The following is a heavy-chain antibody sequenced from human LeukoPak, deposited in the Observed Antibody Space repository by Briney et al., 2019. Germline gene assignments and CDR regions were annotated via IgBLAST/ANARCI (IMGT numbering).Heavy chain of an antibody. V-gene: IGHV3-53*01. CDR2: IYSGGST. Sequence: TGGSLRLSCAASGFTFSSYAMTWVRQAPGKGLEWVSVIYSGGSTYYADSVKGRFTISRDNSKNTLYLQINSLRAEDAAVYYCASYGDYLLTYMDVWGKGTTVTVSS. CDR3: ASYGDYLLTYMDV. CDR1: GFTFSSYA. D-gene: IGHD4-17*01. J-gene: IGHJ6*03.